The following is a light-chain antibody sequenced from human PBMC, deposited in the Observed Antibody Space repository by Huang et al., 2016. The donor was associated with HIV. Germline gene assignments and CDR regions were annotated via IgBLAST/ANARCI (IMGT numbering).Light chain of an antibody. CDR3: QQYNNWPPIT. J-gene: IGKJ5*01. CDR1: QSVSSN. Sequence: DIVMTQSPATLSVSPGERATLSCRASQSVSSNLAWYQQQPGQAPRLLIFGSSTRATGIPARFSGSGSGTEFTLIISSLQSEDFAVYYCQQYNNWPPITFGQGTRLEIK. V-gene: IGKV3-15*01. CDR2: GSS.